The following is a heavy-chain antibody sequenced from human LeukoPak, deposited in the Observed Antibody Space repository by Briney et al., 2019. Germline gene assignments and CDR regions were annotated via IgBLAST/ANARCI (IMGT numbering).Heavy chain of an antibody. CDR2: MYYSGST. D-gene: IGHD3-22*01. V-gene: IGHV4-30-4*01. J-gene: IGHJ5*02. CDR1: GGSISSGDYY. Sequence: PSETLSLTCTVSGGSISSGDYYWSWIRQPPGKGLEWTAYMYYSGSTYYNPSLKSRVTMSADTSKNQFSLKLSSVTAADTAVYYCARPYYYDSRIDPWGQGTLVTVSS. CDR3: ARPYYYDSRIDP.